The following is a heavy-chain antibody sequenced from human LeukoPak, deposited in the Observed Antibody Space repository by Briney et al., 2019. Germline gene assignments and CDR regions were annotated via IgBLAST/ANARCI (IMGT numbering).Heavy chain of an antibody. CDR3: ARDASRPYCGGDCYSFDY. J-gene: IGHJ4*02. D-gene: IGHD2-21*02. V-gene: IGHV3-11*01. CDR1: GFTFSDYY. Sequence: GGSLRLSCAASGFTFSDYYMSWIRQAPGKGLEWVSYISSSGSTIYYADSVKGRFTISRDNAKNSLYLQMNGLRAEDTAVYYCARDASRPYCGGDCYSFDYWGQGTLVTVSS. CDR2: ISSSGSTI.